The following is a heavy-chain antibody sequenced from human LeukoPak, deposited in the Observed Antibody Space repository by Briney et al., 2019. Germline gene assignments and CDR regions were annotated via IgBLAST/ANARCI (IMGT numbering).Heavy chain of an antibody. CDR3: ARDAKTSHGAYDY. D-gene: IGHD3-10*01. J-gene: IGHJ4*02. CDR2: ISSSSDI. CDR1: GFTFSSYS. Sequence: QPGGSLRLSCAASGFTFSSYSMNWVRQAPGKGLEWVSYISSSSDIYYADSVKGRFSTSRDNAKNSMYLQMNSLRAEDTAVYYCARDAKTSHGAYDYWGQGTLVTVSS. V-gene: IGHV3-48*04.